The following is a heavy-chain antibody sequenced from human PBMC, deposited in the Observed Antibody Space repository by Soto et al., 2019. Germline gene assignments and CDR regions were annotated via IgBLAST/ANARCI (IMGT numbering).Heavy chain of an antibody. CDR2: TYYRSKRYY. D-gene: IGHD5-12*01. J-gene: IGHJ4*01. CDR1: GDSVSSNSAG. CDR3: ARREQYSGRIFDN. V-gene: IGHV6-1*01. Sequence: QVQLQQSGPGLVKPSQTLSLTCAITGDSVSSNSAGWSWVRQSPSRALEWLGRTYYRSKRYYECTVSVRGRININPDTSKNKYSMQQNSHTPEDTAVYFCARREQYSGRIFDNWGQVTLVTVSS.